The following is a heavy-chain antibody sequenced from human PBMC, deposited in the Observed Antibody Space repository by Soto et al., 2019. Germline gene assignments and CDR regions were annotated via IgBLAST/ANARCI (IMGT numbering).Heavy chain of an antibody. CDR3: AKVASDYINSFDY. V-gene: IGHV3-23*04. CDR2: IGGSGGNR. Sequence: EVQLVESGGGLVQPGGSLRLSCAASGFTFNAYSMTWVRQAPGKGREWGSAIGGSGGNRYYADSVKGRFTISRDNSKDTVDLQMSSLSVEDTAVYYCAKVASDYINSFDYWGQGILVTVSS. CDR1: GFTFNAYS. D-gene: IGHD4-4*01. J-gene: IGHJ4*02.